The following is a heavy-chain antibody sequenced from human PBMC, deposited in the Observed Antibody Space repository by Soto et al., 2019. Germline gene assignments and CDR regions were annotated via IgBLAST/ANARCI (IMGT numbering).Heavy chain of an antibody. CDR3: AEDSQTAWDQLRPGDYYYGMDV. CDR1: GFTFTSSA. D-gene: IGHD1-26*01. CDR2: IVVGSGNT. J-gene: IGHJ6*02. Sequence: ASVKVSCKASGFTFTSSAVQWVRQARGQRLEWIGWIVVGSGNTNYAQKFQERVTITRDMSTSTAYMELSSLRSEDTAVYYCAEDSQTAWDQLRPGDYYYGMDVGGQGTKVPV. V-gene: IGHV1-58*01.